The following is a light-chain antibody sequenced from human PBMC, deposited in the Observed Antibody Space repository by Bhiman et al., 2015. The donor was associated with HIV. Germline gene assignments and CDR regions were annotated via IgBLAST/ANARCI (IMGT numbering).Light chain of an antibody. CDR1: KLGDKY. J-gene: IGLJ1*01. CDR3: QAWDSSTDLYV. Sequence: SYDLTQPPSVSVSPGQTASITCSGEKLGDKYVCWYQLKPGQSPVLVMYQDIKRPSGVPDRFSGSTSGNTATLTISGTQVMDEGDYYCQAWDSSTDLYVFGTGTKVTVL. V-gene: IGLV3-1*01. CDR2: QDI.